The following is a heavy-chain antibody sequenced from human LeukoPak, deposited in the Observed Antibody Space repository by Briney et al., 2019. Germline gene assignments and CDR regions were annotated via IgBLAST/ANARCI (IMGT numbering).Heavy chain of an antibody. CDR2: INHSGST. CDR1: GGSFSGYY. J-gene: IGHJ6*03. Sequence: SETLSLTCAVYGGSFSGYYWSWIRQPPGKGLEWIGEINHSGSTNYNPSLKSRVTISVDTSKNQFSLKLSSVTAADTAVYYCARGNIVVVVAASYYYSYMDVWGKGTTVTVSS. V-gene: IGHV4-34*01. CDR3: ARGNIVVVVAASYYYSYMDV. D-gene: IGHD2-15*01.